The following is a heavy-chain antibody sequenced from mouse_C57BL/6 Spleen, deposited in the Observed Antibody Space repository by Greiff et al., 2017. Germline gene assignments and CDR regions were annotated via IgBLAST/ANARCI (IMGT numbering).Heavy chain of an antibody. D-gene: IGHD1-3*01. Sequence: EVQLQESGPELVKPGASVKISCKASGYTFTDYNMDWVKQSHGKSLEWIGDINPNNGGTNYNQKFKGKATLTVDKSSSTAYMELRSLTSEDTAVYYCARGYKGAMDYWGQGTSVTVSS. J-gene: IGHJ4*01. CDR1: GYTFTDYN. CDR2: INPNNGGT. CDR3: ARGYKGAMDY. V-gene: IGHV1-18*01.